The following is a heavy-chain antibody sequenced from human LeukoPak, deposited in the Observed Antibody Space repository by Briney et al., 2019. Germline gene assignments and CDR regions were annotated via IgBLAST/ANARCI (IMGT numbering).Heavy chain of an antibody. CDR2: IYSNGWT. J-gene: IGHJ5*02. V-gene: IGHV4-61*02. D-gene: IGHD6-19*01. CDR1: GGSISTDLCY. Sequence: SETLSLTCTVSGGSISTDLCYWTWIRQPAGKGLEWIGRIYSNGWTDYNPPLKSRVSISIDTSKNHFSLKMSLATAADTALYYCARGSGWNSFDPWGQGTLVTVSS. CDR3: ARGSGWNSFDP.